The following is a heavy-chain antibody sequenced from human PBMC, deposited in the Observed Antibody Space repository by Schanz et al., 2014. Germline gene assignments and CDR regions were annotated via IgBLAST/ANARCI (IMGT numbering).Heavy chain of an antibody. J-gene: IGHJ4*02. D-gene: IGHD3-10*01. Sequence: EVKLLESGGTLVRPGGSLRLSCAASGFTFSTYAMAWVRQAPGKGLEWVSYISSSSSTRYYADSVKGRFTISRDNAKNSLFLQMNSLRAEDTAVYHCVSSGSYSSYAFWGQGTLVTVSS. V-gene: IGHV3-48*01. CDR2: ISSSSSTR. CDR1: GFTFSTYA. CDR3: VSSGSYSSYAF.